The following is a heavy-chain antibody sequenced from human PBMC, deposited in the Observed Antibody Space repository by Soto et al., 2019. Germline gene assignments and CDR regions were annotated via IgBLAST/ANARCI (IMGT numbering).Heavy chain of an antibody. J-gene: IGHJ5*02. CDR3: ARNRAFIVGATIFGWFDP. Sequence: PSETLSLTCTVSGGSISTYYWSWIRQPPGKGLEWIAYIDYSGSIKYNPSLKSRVTISVDTSKNQFSLKLSSVTAADTAVYYCARNRAFIVGATIFGWFDPWGQGTLVTVSS. CDR2: IDYSGSI. D-gene: IGHD1-26*01. V-gene: IGHV4-59*01. CDR1: GGSISTYY.